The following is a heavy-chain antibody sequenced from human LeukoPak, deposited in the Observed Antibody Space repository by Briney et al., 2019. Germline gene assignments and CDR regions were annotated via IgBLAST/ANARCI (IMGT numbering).Heavy chain of an antibody. D-gene: IGHD5-18*01. CDR2: INHSGST. Sequence: SETLSLTYAVYGGSFSGYYWSWIRQPPVKGLEWIGEINHSGSTNYNPSLKSRVTISVDTSKNQFSLKLSSVTAADTAVYYCARGNRRQLWLSVYYFDYWGQGTLVTVSS. CDR1: GGSFSGYY. V-gene: IGHV4-34*01. J-gene: IGHJ4*02. CDR3: ARGNRRQLWLSVYYFDY.